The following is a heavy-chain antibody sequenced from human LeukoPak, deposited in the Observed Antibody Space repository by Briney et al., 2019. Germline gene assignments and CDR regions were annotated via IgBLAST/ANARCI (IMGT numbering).Heavy chain of an antibody. J-gene: IGHJ3*02. CDR3: ARPRSLMSRDAFDI. V-gene: IGHV1-18*01. D-gene: IGHD3-16*01. CDR1: GYTFSIYD. CDR2: IRGYTGHT. Sequence: ASVKVSCKASGYTFSIYDISWVRLPPAQGLEWVGRIRGYTGHTNYAQQLQGRVNITSDTPTSTVYLKLRSLRSDDTAVYYCARPRSLMSRDAFDIWGQGTMVTVSS.